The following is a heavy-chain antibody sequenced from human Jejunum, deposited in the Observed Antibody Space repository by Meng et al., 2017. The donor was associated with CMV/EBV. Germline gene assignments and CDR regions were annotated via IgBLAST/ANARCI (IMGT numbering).Heavy chain of an antibody. CDR3: VRVFNYDFWDGYSDYYFDD. D-gene: IGHD3-3*01. CDR1: SSG. J-gene: IGHJ4*02. V-gene: IGHV3-30*02. Sequence: SSGIPWVRQAPGKGLEWVTFIRYDGNKEHYADSVKGRFTISRDNAKNSVYLQMNSLRAEDTAVYYCVRVFNYDFWDGYSDYYFDDWGQGTRVTVSS. CDR2: IRYDGNKE.